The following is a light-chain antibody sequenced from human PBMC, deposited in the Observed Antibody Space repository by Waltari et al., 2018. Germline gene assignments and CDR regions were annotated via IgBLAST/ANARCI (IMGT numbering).Light chain of an antibody. V-gene: IGKV3-15*01. CDR1: QSVSSN. Sequence: EIVMMQSPATLSVSPGERATLSCRASQSVSSNLAWYQQRPGQAPRLLISGASTRATGIPARVSGSGSGTEFTLTISILQSEDFAVYYCQQYNDWPRTFGQGTRVEVK. J-gene: IGKJ1*01. CDR2: GAS. CDR3: QQYNDWPRT.